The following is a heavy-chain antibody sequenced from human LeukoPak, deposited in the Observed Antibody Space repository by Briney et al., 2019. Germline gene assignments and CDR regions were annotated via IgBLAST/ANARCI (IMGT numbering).Heavy chain of an antibody. CDR2: ISTYNGNT. J-gene: IGHJ4*02. Sequence: ASVEVSCKASGYTFFTYGVTWVRQAPGQGLEWMGWISTYNGNTIAQKFQGRVTPTTDTSTSTAYMELRSLKSDDTAVYYCARQYGDNSGSLDHWGQGTPVTVSS. D-gene: IGHD4-23*01. CDR3: ARQYGDNSGSLDH. V-gene: IGHV1-18*01. CDR1: GYTFFTYG.